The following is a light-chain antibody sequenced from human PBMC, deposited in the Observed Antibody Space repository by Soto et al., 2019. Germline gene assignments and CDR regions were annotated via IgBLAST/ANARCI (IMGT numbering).Light chain of an antibody. Sequence: QSVLPQPRSVSGSPGPSATIPCTGTSSPIGAYAYVSGFRQYPGKAPKIMISEVNTRTSGVSNRFSGSKSGTTAYRTSSGLKVEDEAEYLCVAFTTSYTHVFGTGTKVTVL. J-gene: IGLJ1*01. CDR2: EVN. V-gene: IGLV2-14*01. CDR3: VAFTTSYTHV. CDR1: SSPIGAYAY.